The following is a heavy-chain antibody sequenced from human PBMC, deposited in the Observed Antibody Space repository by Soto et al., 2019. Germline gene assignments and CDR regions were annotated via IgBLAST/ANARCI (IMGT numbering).Heavy chain of an antibody. CDR3: VRVVASPGYPDN. D-gene: IGHD5-12*01. Sequence: QVQLVQSGAEVRQPASSVKVSCKTSGGTFSSYAISWVRQAPGPGLEWMGGIVPIVDTSTYAQKFQGRVACDAVGSTGTVQMALSRLRSDDTGVYYCVRVVASPGYPDNCGQGTQVTVSS. J-gene: IGHJ4*02. CDR2: IVPIVDTS. V-gene: IGHV1-69*12. CDR1: GGTFSSYA.